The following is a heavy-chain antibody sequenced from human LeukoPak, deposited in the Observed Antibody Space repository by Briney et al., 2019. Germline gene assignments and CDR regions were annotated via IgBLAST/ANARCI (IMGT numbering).Heavy chain of an antibody. CDR2: ISYDGSNK. CDR3: AKVEDDSSGYLIDY. D-gene: IGHD3-22*01. J-gene: IGHJ4*02. Sequence: SLRLSCAASGFTFSSYGMHWVRQAPGKGLEWVAVISYDGSNKYYADSEKGRFTISRDNSKNTLYLQMNSLRAEDTAVYYCAKVEDDSSGYLIDYGGRGTVAIVS. CDR1: GFTFSSYG. V-gene: IGHV3-30*18.